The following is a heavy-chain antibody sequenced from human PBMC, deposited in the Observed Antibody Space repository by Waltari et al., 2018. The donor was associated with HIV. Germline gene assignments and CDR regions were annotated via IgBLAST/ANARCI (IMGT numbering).Heavy chain of an antibody. V-gene: IGHV1-18*01. CDR3: ARALWSGYYTPYYFDY. J-gene: IGHJ4*02. Sequence: QVQLVQSGAEVKKPGASVKVSCKASGYTFTSSGISWVRQAPGQGLEWMGWISAYNCDTNYAQKLQGRVTMTTDTSTSTAYMDLRSLRSDDTAFYYCARALWSGYYTPYYFDYWGQGTLVTVSS. CDR2: ISAYNCDT. CDR1: GYTFTSSG. D-gene: IGHD3-3*01.